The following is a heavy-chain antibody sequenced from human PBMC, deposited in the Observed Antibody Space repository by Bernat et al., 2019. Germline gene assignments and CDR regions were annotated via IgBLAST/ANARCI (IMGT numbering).Heavy chain of an antibody. Sequence: QVQLVESGGGVVQPGRSLRLSCAVSGLTFSNYAMHWVRQAPGKGLEWVAVISYDGNNKYYADSVKGRLTISRDNSKNTLYLQMDSLRAEDTAVYYCAKEYQLTSSDYWGRGTLVTVSS. CDR1: GLTFSNYA. V-gene: IGHV3-30*01. J-gene: IGHJ4*02. CDR3: AKEYQLTSSDY. D-gene: IGHD2-2*01. CDR2: ISYDGNNK.